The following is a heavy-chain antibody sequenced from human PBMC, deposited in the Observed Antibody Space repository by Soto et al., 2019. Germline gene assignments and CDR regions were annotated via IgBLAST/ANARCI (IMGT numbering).Heavy chain of an antibody. J-gene: IGHJ5*02. CDR3: ARQEQWLASGAWFDP. CDR2: IYYSGST. Sequence: KTSETLSLTCTVSGGSISSSSYYWGWIRQPPGKGLEWIGSIYYSGSTYYNPSLKSRVTISVDTSKNQFSLKLSSVTAADTAVYYCARQEQWLASGAWFDPWGQGTLVT. CDR1: GGSISSSSYY. V-gene: IGHV4-39*01. D-gene: IGHD6-19*01.